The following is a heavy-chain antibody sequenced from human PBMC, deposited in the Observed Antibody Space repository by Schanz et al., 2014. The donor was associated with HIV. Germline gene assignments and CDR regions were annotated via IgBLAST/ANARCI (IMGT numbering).Heavy chain of an antibody. J-gene: IGHJ4*02. V-gene: IGHV3-53*01. CDR3: ARDPDPYRLSHSWPH. D-gene: IGHD6-13*01. CDR2: IYSGGST. CDR1: GFTVSNNY. Sequence: ELQLAESGGRLEQPGGSLRLSCAASGFTVSNNYMSWVRQAPGKGLEWVSVIYSGGSTSYADSVRGRFTISRDNSKNTLYLQMNSLRADDTAVYYCARDPDPYRLSHSWPHWGQGTLVTVSS.